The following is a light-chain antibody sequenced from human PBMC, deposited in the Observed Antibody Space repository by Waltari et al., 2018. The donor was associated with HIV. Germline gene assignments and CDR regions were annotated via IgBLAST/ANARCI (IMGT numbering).Light chain of an antibody. V-gene: IGKV1-5*03. CDR3: QQYNNRPWT. CDR2: RAS. CDR1: QSVSNW. Sequence: DTQMTQSPSTLSAFIGDRVTITCRASQSVSNWLAWYQQKPGKAPKLLISRASDFRRGVPLRFSGGGSGTEFTLAISSLQPDDFATYYCQQYNNRPWTFGPGTKLEIK. J-gene: IGKJ1*01.